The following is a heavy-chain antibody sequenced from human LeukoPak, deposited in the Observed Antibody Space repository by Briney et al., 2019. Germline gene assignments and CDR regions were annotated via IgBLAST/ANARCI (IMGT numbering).Heavy chain of an antibody. J-gene: IGHJ4*02. CDR1: GYTFTGYY. CDR2: INPNSGGT. V-gene: IGHV1-2*02. Sequence: ASVKVSCKASGYTFTGYYMHWVRQAPGQGLEWMGWINPNSGGTNYAQKFQGRVTMTRDTSISTAYMELSRLRSDDTAVYYCARASSGWYGTLIDYWGQGTLVTVSS. D-gene: IGHD6-19*01. CDR3: ARASSGWYGTLIDY.